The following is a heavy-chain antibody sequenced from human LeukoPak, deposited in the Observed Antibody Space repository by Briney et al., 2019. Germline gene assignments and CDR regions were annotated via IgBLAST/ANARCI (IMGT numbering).Heavy chain of an antibody. D-gene: IGHD3-9*01. Sequence: ASLRVYYAASGFTVRNYAMSWVLQAPWKGLQGVSAVTGGGSGRYYADFIKSRCAISRYNSKNTLYLQITSLRAADTALYYCATRGDYDVLTGYYVSDCWGQGTLVNVSS. CDR2: VTGGGSGR. CDR3: ATRGDYDVLTGYYVSDC. CDR1: GFTVRNYA. J-gene: IGHJ4*02. V-gene: IGHV3-23*01.